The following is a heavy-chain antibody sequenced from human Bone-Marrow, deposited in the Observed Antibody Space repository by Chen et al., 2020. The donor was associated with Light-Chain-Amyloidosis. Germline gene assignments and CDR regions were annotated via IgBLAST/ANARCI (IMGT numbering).Heavy chain of an antibody. CDR1: GFTFDDYA. CDR2: ISWNSGSI. J-gene: IGHJ6*03. Sequence: EVQLVESGGGLVQPGRSLRLSCAASGFTFDDYAMHWVRQAPGKGLEWVSGISWNSGSIGYADSVKGRFTISRDNAKNSLYLQMNSLRAEDTALYYCEKGLSFYSSSSIDYYYYMDVWGKGTTVTVSS. D-gene: IGHD6-13*01. CDR3: EKGLSFYSSSSIDYYYYMDV. V-gene: IGHV3-9*01.